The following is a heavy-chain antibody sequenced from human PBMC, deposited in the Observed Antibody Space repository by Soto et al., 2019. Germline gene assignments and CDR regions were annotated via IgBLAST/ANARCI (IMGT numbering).Heavy chain of an antibody. J-gene: IGHJ4*02. V-gene: IGHV4-39*01. D-gene: IGHD3-22*01. CDR2: IYYTGNT. CDR3: ERHSIWLLLSDD. Sequence: SETLSLTCAVYGGSFSGYYWSWIRQPPGKGLEWIGSIYYTGNTYYNPSLKSRVTISVDTSKNQFSLKLGSVTAADTAVYFCERHSIWLLLSDDWGQGTLVTVSS. CDR1: GGSFSGYY.